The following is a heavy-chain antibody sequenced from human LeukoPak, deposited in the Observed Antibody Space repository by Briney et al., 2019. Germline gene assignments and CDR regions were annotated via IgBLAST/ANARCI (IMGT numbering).Heavy chain of an antibody. D-gene: IGHD6-13*01. CDR1: GYTFTGYY. CDR3: ARALRRIAAAGIGDYWFDP. J-gene: IGHJ5*02. CDR2: INPNSGGT. V-gene: IGHV1-2*04. Sequence: ASVKVSCKASGYTFTGYYMHWVRQAPGQGLEWMGWINPNSGGTNYAQKFQGWVTMTRDTSISTAYMELSRLRSDDTAVYYCARALRRIAAAGIGDYWFDPWGQGTLVTVSS.